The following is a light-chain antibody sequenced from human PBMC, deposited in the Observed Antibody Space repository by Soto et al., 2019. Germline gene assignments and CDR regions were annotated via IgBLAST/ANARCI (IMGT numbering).Light chain of an antibody. CDR2: EDS. J-gene: IGLJ2*01. CDR3: CSYAGSSAHVV. Sequence: QPASVSGSPGQSITISCTGTSSDVGSYSLVSWYQQHPGKAPKLMIYEDSKRPSGISNRFSGSKSGNTASLTISGLQAEDEADYYCCSYAGSSAHVVFGGGTKLTVL. CDR1: SSDVGSYSL. V-gene: IGLV2-23*01.